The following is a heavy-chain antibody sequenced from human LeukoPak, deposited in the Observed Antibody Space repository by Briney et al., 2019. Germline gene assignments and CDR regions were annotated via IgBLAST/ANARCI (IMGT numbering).Heavy chain of an antibody. Sequence: GGSLRLSCAASGFTLSSYWMHWVRQAPGKGLVWVSRINSDGSTRSYADSVKGRFTISRDNAKNTLYLQMNSLRTEDTAVYYCARPETQYSSGLDGFDIWGQGTMVTVSS. V-gene: IGHV3-74*01. J-gene: IGHJ3*02. D-gene: IGHD6-19*01. CDR3: ARPETQYSSGLDGFDI. CDR2: INSDGSTR. CDR1: GFTLSSYW.